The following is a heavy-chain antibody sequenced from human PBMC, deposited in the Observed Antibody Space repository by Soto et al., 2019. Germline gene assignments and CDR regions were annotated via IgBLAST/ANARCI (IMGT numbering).Heavy chain of an antibody. D-gene: IGHD4-17*01. V-gene: IGHV5-51*01. CDR1: GYTFTTYW. CDR3: ARGGYGGNSKDTFYI. J-gene: IGHJ3*02. Sequence: PGESLKISCQGSGYTFTTYWIGWVRQMPGKGLEWMGIIYPGDSDIRYSPSFQGQVTISADKSISTAYLQWSSLKASDTAMYYCARGGYGGNSKDTFYIWGPGTMVTVSS. CDR2: IYPGDSDI.